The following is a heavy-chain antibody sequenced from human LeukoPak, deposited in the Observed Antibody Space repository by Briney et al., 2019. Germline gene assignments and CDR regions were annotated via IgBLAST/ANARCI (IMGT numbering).Heavy chain of an antibody. J-gene: IGHJ3*02. Sequence: PSETLSLTCAVYGGSFSNYYWSWIRQPPGKGLEWIGEINHSGSTYYNPSLKSRITISVDTSKNHFSLKLSSVTAADTAVYYCARANYYDSSGYYYNAFDIWGQGTMVTVSS. V-gene: IGHV4-34*01. CDR1: GGSFSNYY. CDR2: INHSGST. CDR3: ARANYYDSSGYYYNAFDI. D-gene: IGHD3-22*01.